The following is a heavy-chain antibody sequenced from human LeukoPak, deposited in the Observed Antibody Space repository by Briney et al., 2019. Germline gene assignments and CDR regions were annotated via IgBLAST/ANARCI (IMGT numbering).Heavy chain of an antibody. CDR2: IYWDDDK. D-gene: IGHD3-10*01. Sequence: SGPTLVKPTQTLTLTCTFSGFSLSTSGVGMGWIRQPPGKALEWLALIYWDDDKRYSPSLKSRLTITKDTSKNQVVLTMTNMDPVDTATYYCTKYVYYYGSGSSEYFDYWGQGTLVTVSS. CDR1: GFSLSTSGVG. J-gene: IGHJ4*02. V-gene: IGHV2-5*02. CDR3: TKYVYYYGSGSSEYFDY.